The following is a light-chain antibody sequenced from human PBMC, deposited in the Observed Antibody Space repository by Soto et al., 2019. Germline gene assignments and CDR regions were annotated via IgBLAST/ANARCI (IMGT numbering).Light chain of an antibody. CDR1: QTVRNNY. CDR2: DAS. J-gene: IGKJ3*01. V-gene: IGKV3-20*01. Sequence: EFVLTQSPGTLSLSPGERATLSCRASQTVRNNYLAWYQQKPGQAPRLLIYDASSRATGIPDRFSGGGSGTDFTLTTSSLQTEDFVVYYCQQYNDWPPTFGPGTKVDIK. CDR3: QQYNDWPPT.